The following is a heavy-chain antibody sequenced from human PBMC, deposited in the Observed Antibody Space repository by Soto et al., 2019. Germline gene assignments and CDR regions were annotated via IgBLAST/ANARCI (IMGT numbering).Heavy chain of an antibody. CDR2: INHSGST. Sequence: QVQLQQWGAGLLKPSETLSLTCAVYGGSFSGYYWTWIRQPPGTGLEWIGEINHSGSTNYNPSLKSLVTTSVDTSKNQFSLKLTSVTAADTAVYCCARDKITGLFDYWGQGTLVTVSS. D-gene: IGHD2-8*02. V-gene: IGHV4-34*01. CDR3: ARDKITGLFDY. CDR1: GGSFSGYY. J-gene: IGHJ4*02.